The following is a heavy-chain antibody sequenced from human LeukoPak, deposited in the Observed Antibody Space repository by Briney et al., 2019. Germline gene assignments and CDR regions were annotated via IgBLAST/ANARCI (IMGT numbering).Heavy chain of an antibody. CDR1: GGSISSYY. CDR3: ARAFGESEISASTDAFDI. V-gene: IGHV4-59*01. Sequence: SETLSLTCTVSGGSISSYYWSWIRQPPGKGLEWIGYIYYSGSTNYNPSLKSRVTISVDTSKNQFSLKLSSVTAADTAVYYCARAFGESEISASTDAFDIWGQGTMVTVSS. D-gene: IGHD3-10*01. CDR2: IYYSGST. J-gene: IGHJ3*02.